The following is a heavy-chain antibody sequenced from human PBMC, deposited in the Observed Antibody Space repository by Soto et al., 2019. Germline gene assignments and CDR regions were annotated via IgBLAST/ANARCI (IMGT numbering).Heavy chain of an antibody. CDR3: ARDAGYYGMDV. CDR1: GFTFSSYG. V-gene: IGHV3-33*01. Sequence: GGSLRLSCAASGFTFSSYGMHWVRQAPGKGLEWVAVIWYDGSNKYYADSVKGRFTISRDNSKNTLYLQMNCLRAEDTAVYYCARDAGYYGMDVWGQGTTVTVSS. J-gene: IGHJ6*02. D-gene: IGHD6-13*01. CDR2: IWYDGSNK.